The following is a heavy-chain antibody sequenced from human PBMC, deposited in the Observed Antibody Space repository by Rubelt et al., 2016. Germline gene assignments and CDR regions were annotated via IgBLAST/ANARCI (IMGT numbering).Heavy chain of an antibody. V-gene: IGHV3-48*04. Sequence: AASGFTFSSYSMHWVRQAPGRGLEWVSYIRTSSSTIYYADSVKGRFTISRDNAKNSLYLQMNSLRAEDTAVYYCARDPPGLGIDYWGLGTLVTASS. CDR1: GFTFSSYS. J-gene: IGHJ4*02. CDR2: IRTSSSTI. CDR3: ARDPPGLGIDY.